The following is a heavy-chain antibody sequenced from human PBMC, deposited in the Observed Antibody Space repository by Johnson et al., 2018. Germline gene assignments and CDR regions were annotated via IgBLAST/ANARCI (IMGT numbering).Heavy chain of an antibody. J-gene: IGHJ6*02. Sequence: VQLVQSGGGVAQPGRSLRLSCAASGFTFSSYAMHWVRQAPGKGLEWVSAISGRGGSTYYADSVKGRFTISRDNSKNTLYLQMNSLRAEDTAVYYCARDQDCSSTSCLGMDVWGQGTTVTVSS. CDR1: GFTFSSYA. V-gene: IGHV3-23*04. CDR3: ARDQDCSSTSCLGMDV. D-gene: IGHD2-2*01. CDR2: ISGRGGST.